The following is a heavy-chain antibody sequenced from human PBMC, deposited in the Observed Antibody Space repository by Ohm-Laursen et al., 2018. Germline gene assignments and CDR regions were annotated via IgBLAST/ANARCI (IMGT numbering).Heavy chain of an antibody. V-gene: IGHV3-23*01. CDR3: AKITYYDYVWGSYRSQYYFDY. CDR2: ISGSGGST. J-gene: IGHJ4*02. D-gene: IGHD3-16*02. CDR1: GFTFSSYA. Sequence: SLRLSCAASGFTFSSYAMSWVRQAPGKGLEWVSAISGSGGSTYYADSVKGRFTISRDNSKNTLYLQMNSLRAEDTAVYYCAKITYYDYVWGSYRSQYYFDYWGQGTLVTVSS.